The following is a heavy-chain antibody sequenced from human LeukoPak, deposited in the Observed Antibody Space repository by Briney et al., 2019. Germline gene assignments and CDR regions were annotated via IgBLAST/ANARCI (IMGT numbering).Heavy chain of an antibody. Sequence: SETLSLTCAVYGGSFSGYYWSWIRQPPGKGLEWIGEINHSGSTNYSPSLKSRVTISVDTSKNHFSLRLSSVTAADTAVYYCARDISGYIDNWFDPWGQGTLVTVSS. J-gene: IGHJ5*02. D-gene: IGHD6-13*01. CDR1: GGSFSGYY. CDR3: ARDISGYIDNWFDP. V-gene: IGHV4-34*01. CDR2: INHSGST.